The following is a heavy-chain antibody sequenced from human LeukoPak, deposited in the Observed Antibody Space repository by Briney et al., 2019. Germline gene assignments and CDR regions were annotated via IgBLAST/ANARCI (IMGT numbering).Heavy chain of an antibody. CDR2: IHHSGSA. Sequence: GSLRLSCAASGFTFSNYWMNWVRQAPGKGLEWIGEIHHSGSANYNPSLKSRVTISLDTSENQFSLRLSSVTAADTAVYYCVRDRGEWSYSHDYWGQGTLVTVSS. D-gene: IGHD3-10*01. V-gene: IGHV4-4*02. CDR3: VRDRGEWSYSHDY. J-gene: IGHJ4*02. CDR1: GFTFSNYW.